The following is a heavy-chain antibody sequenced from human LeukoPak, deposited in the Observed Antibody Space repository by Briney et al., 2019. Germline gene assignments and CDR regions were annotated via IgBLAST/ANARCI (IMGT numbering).Heavy chain of an antibody. CDR3: ARGIVGATTAPYYYYYMDV. Sequence: PSETLSLTCTVSGGSISSYYWSWIRQPPGKGLEWIGYIYYSGSTNYNPSLKSRVTISVDTSKNQFSLKLSSVTAADTAVYYCARGIVGATTAPYYYYYMDVWGKGTTVTVSS. CDR1: GGSISSYY. V-gene: IGHV4-59*01. D-gene: IGHD1-26*01. J-gene: IGHJ6*03. CDR2: IYYSGST.